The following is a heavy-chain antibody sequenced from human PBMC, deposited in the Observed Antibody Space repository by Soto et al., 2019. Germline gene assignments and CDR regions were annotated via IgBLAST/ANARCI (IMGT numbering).Heavy chain of an antibody. J-gene: IGHJ4*02. CDR3: AAEPVGANAPFDY. D-gene: IGHD1-26*01. CDR2: IVVGSGNT. CDR1: GFTFTSSA. Sequence: SVKVSCKASGFTFTSSAVQWVRQARGQRLEWIGWIVVGSGNTNYARKFQERVTITRDMSTSTAYMELSSLRSEDTAVYYCAAEPVGANAPFDYWGQGTLVTVSS. V-gene: IGHV1-58*01.